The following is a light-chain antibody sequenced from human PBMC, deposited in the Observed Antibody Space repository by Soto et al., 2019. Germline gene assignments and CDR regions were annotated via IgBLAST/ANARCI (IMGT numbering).Light chain of an antibody. J-gene: IGLJ2*01. CDR2: DVS. V-gene: IGLV2-14*03. Sequence: QSALTQPASVSESPGQSLTISCTGTSSDIGAYNYVAWYQQHPDKAPKLMIYDVSHRPSGVSDRFSGSKSGNTASLTISGLQAEDEADYYCSSYTSSYTLIFGGGTKLTVL. CDR1: SSDIGAYNY. CDR3: SSYTSSYTLI.